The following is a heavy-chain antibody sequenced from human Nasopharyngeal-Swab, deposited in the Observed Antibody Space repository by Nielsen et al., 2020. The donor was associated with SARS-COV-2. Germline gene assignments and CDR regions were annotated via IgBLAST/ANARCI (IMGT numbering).Heavy chain of an antibody. CDR2: INSDGSST. J-gene: IGHJ6*02. CDR1: GFTFSRYW. D-gene: IGHD5-24*01. CDR3: ARVGRDGYNWHYGMDV. V-gene: IGHV3-74*01. Sequence: GESLKISCAASGFTFSRYWMHWVRQAPGKGLVWVSRINSDGSSTRYADSVKGRLTISRDNAKNSLYLQMNSLRAEDTAVYYCARVGRDGYNWHYGMDVWGQGTTVTVSS.